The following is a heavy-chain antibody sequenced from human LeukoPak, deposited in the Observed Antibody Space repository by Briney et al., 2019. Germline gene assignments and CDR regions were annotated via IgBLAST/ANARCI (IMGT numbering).Heavy chain of an antibody. CDR2: VSSSSSTI. D-gene: IGHD6-19*01. CDR3: ARERAGIFAFDI. CDR1: GFTFSSYS. Sequence: PGGSLRLSCAASGFTFSSYSMNWVRQAPGKGLEWVSYVSSSSSTIYYADSVKGRFTISRDNAKNSLYLQMNSLRAEDTAVYYCARERAGIFAFDIWGQGTMVTVSS. J-gene: IGHJ3*02. V-gene: IGHV3-48*01.